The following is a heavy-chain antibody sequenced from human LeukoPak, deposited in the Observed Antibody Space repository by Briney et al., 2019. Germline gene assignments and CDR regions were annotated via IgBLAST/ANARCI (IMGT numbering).Heavy chain of an antibody. CDR2: IIPVLDIR. Sequence: ASVKVSCEASGGTSTNYAIDWVRQAPGQGLEWMGRIIPVLDIRNYAQKFQGRVTFTADTSTSTTYLELSSLKFDDTAVYYCATNRGQVLDFWGLGTLVTVSS. CDR3: ATNRGQVLDF. J-gene: IGHJ4*02. V-gene: IGHV1-69*04. D-gene: IGHD3-10*01. CDR1: GGTSTNYA.